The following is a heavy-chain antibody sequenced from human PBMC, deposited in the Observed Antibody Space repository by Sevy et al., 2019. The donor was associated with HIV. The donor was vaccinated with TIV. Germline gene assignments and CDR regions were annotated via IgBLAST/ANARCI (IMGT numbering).Heavy chain of an antibody. CDR2: MNPNSGNT. CDR3: ARAHYSGYSSGWYDYFDY. CDR1: GYTFTSYD. Sequence: ASVKVSCKASGYTFTSYDINWVRQATGHGLEWMGWMNPNSGNTGYAQKFQGRVTMTMNTSISTAYMELSSLRSEDTAVYYCARAHYSGYSSGWYDYFDYWGQGTLVTVSS. J-gene: IGHJ4*02. D-gene: IGHD6-19*01. V-gene: IGHV1-8*01.